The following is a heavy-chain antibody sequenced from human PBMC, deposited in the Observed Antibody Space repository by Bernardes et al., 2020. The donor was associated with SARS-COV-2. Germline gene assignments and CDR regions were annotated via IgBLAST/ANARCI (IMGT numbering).Heavy chain of an antibody. V-gene: IGHV3-23*01. D-gene: IGHD3-10*01. Sequence: GGSLRLSCAASGFTFSSYAMNWVRQAPGKGLEWVSAISGSASSTYYADSVKGHFTISRDNSKNTLYLQMNSLRVEDTAVYYCAKDNYYGSGSKTLDYWGQGTLVTVSS. CDR3: AKDNYYGSGSKTLDY. CDR1: GFTFSSYA. CDR2: ISGSASST. J-gene: IGHJ4*02.